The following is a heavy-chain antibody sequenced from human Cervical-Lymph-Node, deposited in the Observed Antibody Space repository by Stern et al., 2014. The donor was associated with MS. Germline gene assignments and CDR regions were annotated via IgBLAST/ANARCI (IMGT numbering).Heavy chain of an antibody. CDR1: GFTFSSYS. CDR3: ARDKVGATFPDEYCYYGMDV. V-gene: IGHV3-21*01. D-gene: IGHD1-26*01. J-gene: IGHJ6*02. Sequence: EVHLVESGGGLVKPGGSLRLSCAASGFTFSSYSMNWVRQAPGKGLEWVSSISSSSSYIYYADSVKGRFTISRDNAKNSLYLQMNSLRAEDTAVYYCARDKVGATFPDEYCYYGMDVWGQGTTVTVSS. CDR2: ISSSSSYI.